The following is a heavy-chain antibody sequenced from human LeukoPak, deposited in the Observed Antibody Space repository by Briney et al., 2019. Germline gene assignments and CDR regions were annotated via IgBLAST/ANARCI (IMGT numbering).Heavy chain of an antibody. CDR1: GXSISNSY. V-gene: IGHV4-59*08. CDR3: ASVPAL. J-gene: IGHJ4*02. Sequence: SEALSLTCTVSGXSISNSYWSWIRQRPGKGLEWIGYIYSESTKYNPSLKSRVTISEDTSKNQISLKMTSVTAADTAVYYCASVPALWGQGALVTVSS. CDR2: IYSEST.